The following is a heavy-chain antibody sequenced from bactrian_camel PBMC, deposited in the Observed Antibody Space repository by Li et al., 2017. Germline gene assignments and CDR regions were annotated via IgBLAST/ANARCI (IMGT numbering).Heavy chain of an antibody. J-gene: IGHJ4*01. CDR1: GFAFSNYA. D-gene: IGHD5*01. Sequence: QLVESGGGLVQPGGSLRVSCVASGFAFSNYAMGWVRQTPGKGLEWVSTISGDGSLSYYSDSVKGQFTISRDNANSTLYLQMNSLKFDDTVLYFCDTGTGGHWGQGTQVTVS. V-gene: IGHV3S14*01. CDR3: DTGTGGH. CDR2: ISGDGSLS.